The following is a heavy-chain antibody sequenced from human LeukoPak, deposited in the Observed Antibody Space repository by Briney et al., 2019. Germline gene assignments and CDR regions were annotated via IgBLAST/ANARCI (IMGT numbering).Heavy chain of an antibody. CDR1: GYTFTGYY. CDR3: ARDLLFNWFDP. Sequence: SSVKVSCKASGYTFTGYYMHWVRQAPGQGLEWMGWINPNSGGTNYAQEFQGRVTMTRDTSISTAYMELSSLRSDDTAVYYCARDLLFNWFDPWGQGTLVTVSS. D-gene: IGHD3-10*01. J-gene: IGHJ5*02. CDR2: INPNSGGT. V-gene: IGHV1-2*02.